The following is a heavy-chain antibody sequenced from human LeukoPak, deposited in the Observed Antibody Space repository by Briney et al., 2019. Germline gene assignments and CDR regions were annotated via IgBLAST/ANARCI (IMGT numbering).Heavy chain of an antibody. CDR3: ARDLGYCSGGGCPFDP. J-gene: IGHJ5*02. CDR1: GYTFTSYY. CDR2: INPSGGST. Sequence: ASVKVSCKASGYTFTSYYMHWVRQAPGQGLEWMGIINPSGGSTSYAQKFQGRVTMTRDTSTSTVYMELSSLRSEDTAVYYCARDLGYCSGGGCPFDPWGQGTLVTVSS. V-gene: IGHV1-46*01. D-gene: IGHD2-15*01.